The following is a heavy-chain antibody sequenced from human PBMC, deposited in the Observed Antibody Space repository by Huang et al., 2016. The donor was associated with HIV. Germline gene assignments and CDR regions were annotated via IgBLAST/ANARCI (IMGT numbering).Heavy chain of an antibody. CDR1: GGSLSGYH. V-gene: IGHV4-34*01. CDR2: INQSGST. D-gene: IGHD3-16*02. J-gene: IGHJ5*01. Sequence: QVQLQQWGAGLLKPSETLSLRCAVYGGSLSGYHWTWIRQAPVQGLEWIGEINQSGSTNNKPSLKGRISISLDTSKNQFSMNVRAVAAADTAVYYCARGRRYEYVWGSYRYGPFEFWGQGSSVTVTS. CDR3: ARGRRYEYVWGSYRYGPFEF.